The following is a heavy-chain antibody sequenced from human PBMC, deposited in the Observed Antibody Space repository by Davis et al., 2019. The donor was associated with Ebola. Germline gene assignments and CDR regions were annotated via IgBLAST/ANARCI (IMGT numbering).Heavy chain of an antibody. J-gene: IGHJ4*02. Sequence: GESLKISCAASGFAFTRHSMNWVRQAPGKGLEWVSGMSGSGDGIYYADSVKGRFTISRDDSKNTLYLQMHSLRAEDTAVYYCAKDRGYGGNAYYLDYWGQGTLVTVSS. CDR1: GFAFTRHS. CDR2: MSGSGDGI. V-gene: IGHV3-23*01. D-gene: IGHD4-23*01. CDR3: AKDRGYGGNAYYLDY.